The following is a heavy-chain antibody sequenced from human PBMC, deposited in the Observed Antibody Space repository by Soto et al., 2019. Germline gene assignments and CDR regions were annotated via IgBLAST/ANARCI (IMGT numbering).Heavy chain of an antibody. CDR3: ARSCGDYDQIHYGMDG. CDR2: IIPIFGTA. Sequence: QVQLVQSGAEVKKPGSSVKVSCKASGGTFSSYAISWVRQAPGQGLECMGGIIPIFGTANYAQKFQGRVTITADKSTSTAYMELSSLRSEDTAVYYCARSCGDYDQIHYGMDGWGQGTTVTVSS. J-gene: IGHJ6*02. CDR1: GGTFSSYA. D-gene: IGHD4-17*01. V-gene: IGHV1-69*06.